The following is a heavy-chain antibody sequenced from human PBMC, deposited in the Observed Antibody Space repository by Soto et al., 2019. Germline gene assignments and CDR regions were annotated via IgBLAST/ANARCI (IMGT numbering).Heavy chain of an antibody. D-gene: IGHD3-10*01. V-gene: IGHV1-2*04. CDR3: ARDALDYYDSESPGVFDI. J-gene: IGHJ3*02. Sequence: ASVKVSCKASGYTFTGYYMHWVRQAPGQGLEWMGWINPNSGGTNYAQKFQGWVTMTRDTSISTAYMELSRLRSDDTAVYYCARDALDYYDSESPGVFDIWGQGTMVTVSS. CDR1: GYTFTGYY. CDR2: INPNSGGT.